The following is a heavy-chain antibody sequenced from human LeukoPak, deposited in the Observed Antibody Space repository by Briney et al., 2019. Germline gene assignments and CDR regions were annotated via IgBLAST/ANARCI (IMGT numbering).Heavy chain of an antibody. CDR3: ARSPPGGGENLDP. J-gene: IGHJ5*02. CDR1: GGSFSGYY. V-gene: IGHV4-34*01. D-gene: IGHD2-15*01. Sequence: SETLSLTCAVYGGSFSGYYWSWIRQPPGKGLEWIGEINHSGSTNYNPSLKSRVTISVDTSKNQFSLKLSSVTAADTAVYYCARSPPGGGENLDPWGQGTLVTVSS. CDR2: INHSGST.